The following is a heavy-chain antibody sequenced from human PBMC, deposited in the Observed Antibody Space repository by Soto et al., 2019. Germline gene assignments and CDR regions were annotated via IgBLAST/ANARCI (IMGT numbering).Heavy chain of an antibody. CDR2: ISYDGSNK. Sequence: HPGGSLRLSCAASGFTFSSYGMHWVRQAPGKGLEWVAVISYDGSNKYYADSVKGRFTISRDNSKNTLYLQMNSLRAEDTAVYYCAKDDRHFYYDSSGPIFDYWGQGTLVTVSS. CDR1: GFTFSSYG. D-gene: IGHD3-22*01. V-gene: IGHV3-30*18. J-gene: IGHJ4*02. CDR3: AKDDRHFYYDSSGPIFDY.